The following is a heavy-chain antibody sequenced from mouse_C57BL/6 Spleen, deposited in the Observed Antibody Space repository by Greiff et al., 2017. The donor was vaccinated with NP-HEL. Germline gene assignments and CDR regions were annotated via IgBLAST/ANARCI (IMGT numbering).Heavy chain of an antibody. CDR3: ARAYLPSYFDY. D-gene: IGHD2-1*01. Sequence: EVHLVESEGGLVQPGSSMKLSCTASGFTFSDYYMAWVRQVPEKGLEWVANINYDGSSTYYLDSLKSRFFISRDNAKNILYLQMSSLKSEDTATYYCARAYLPSYFDYWGQGTTLTVSS. J-gene: IGHJ2*01. V-gene: IGHV5-16*01. CDR1: GFTFSDYY. CDR2: INYDGSST.